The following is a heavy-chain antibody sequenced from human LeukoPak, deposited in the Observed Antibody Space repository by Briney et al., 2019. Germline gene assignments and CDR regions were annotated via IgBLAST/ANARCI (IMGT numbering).Heavy chain of an antibody. Sequence: ASVKVSCKASGYTFRSYALTWVRQAPGQGLEWMGWVSPYTGHTEYAQTFQGRVTMTADTSTTTPYLELRSLRSGDTAMYFCARESDYGGNYYYLDSWGQGTLVTVSS. CDR1: GYTFRSYA. V-gene: IGHV1-18*04. CDR3: ARESDYGGNYYYLDS. J-gene: IGHJ4*02. D-gene: IGHD4-23*01. CDR2: VSPYTGHT.